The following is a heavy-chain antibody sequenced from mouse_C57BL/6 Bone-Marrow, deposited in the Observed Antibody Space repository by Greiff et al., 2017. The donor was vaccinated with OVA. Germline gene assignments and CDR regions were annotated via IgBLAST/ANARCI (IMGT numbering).Heavy chain of an antibody. J-gene: IGHJ1*03. Sequence: VQVVESGAELARPGASVKLSCKASGYTFTSYGISWVKQRTGQGLEWIGEIYPRSGNTYYNEKFKGKATLTADKSSSTAYMELRSLTSEDSAVYFCARSGVTTVVAHWYFDVWGTGTTVTVSS. V-gene: IGHV1-81*01. D-gene: IGHD1-1*01. CDR1: GYTFTSYG. CDR2: IYPRSGNT. CDR3: ARSGVTTVVAHWYFDV.